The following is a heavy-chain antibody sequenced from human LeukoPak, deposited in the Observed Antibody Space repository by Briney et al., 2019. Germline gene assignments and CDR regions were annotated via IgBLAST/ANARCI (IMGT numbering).Heavy chain of an antibody. V-gene: IGHV4-34*01. Sequence: SETLSLTCAVYGGSFSGYYWSWIRQPPGQGLEWIGEINHSGSTNYNPSLKSRVTISVDTSKNQFSLKLSSVTAADTAVYYCARLMEPDYYGSGSCFDYWGQGTLVTVSS. CDR2: INHSGST. D-gene: IGHD3-10*01. CDR3: ARLMEPDYYGSGSCFDY. CDR1: GGSFSGYY. J-gene: IGHJ4*02.